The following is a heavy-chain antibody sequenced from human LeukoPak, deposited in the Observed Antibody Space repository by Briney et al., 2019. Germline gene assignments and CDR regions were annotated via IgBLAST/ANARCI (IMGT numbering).Heavy chain of an antibody. Sequence: ASVKVSCKASGYTFTGYYIHWMRQAPGQGLEWMGWINPNNGDTNYAQKFQGRVTMTRDTSIRTTYLELSGLGSDDTAVYCCAKNPYEYYFDYWGQGTLVTVSS. J-gene: IGHJ4*02. CDR3: AKNPYEYYFDY. D-gene: IGHD5-12*01. V-gene: IGHV1-2*02. CDR1: GYTFTGYY. CDR2: INPNNGDT.